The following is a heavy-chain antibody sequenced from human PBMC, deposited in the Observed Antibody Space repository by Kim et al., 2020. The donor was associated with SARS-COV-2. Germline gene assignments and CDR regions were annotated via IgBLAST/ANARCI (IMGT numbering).Heavy chain of an antibody. CDR2: ISSSSSYI. CDR3: ARGYGDYSEYFQH. J-gene: IGHJ1*01. D-gene: IGHD4-17*01. Sequence: GGSLRLSCAASGFTFSSYSMNWVRQAPGKGLEWVSSISSSSSYIYYADSVKGRFTISRDNAKNSLYLQMNSLRAEDTAVYYCARGYGDYSEYFQHWGQGTLVTVSS. CDR1: GFTFSSYS. V-gene: IGHV3-21*01.